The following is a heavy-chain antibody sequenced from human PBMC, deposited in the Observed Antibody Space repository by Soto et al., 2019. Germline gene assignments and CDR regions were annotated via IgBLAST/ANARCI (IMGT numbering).Heavy chain of an antibody. D-gene: IGHD2-15*01. CDR1: GFSFSTSGMA. J-gene: IGHJ3*02. CDR2: IFRDGDK. Sequence: QITLKESGPTLVKPTQTLKLTCTLSGFSFSTSGMAVGWIRQPPGKAPECIALIFRDGDKRYSPSLKTRLTLTKDPSENQVVLTMTNMDPVYSGTYYWAFRRHLVPTGGAFDILGLGTEVTVSS. V-gene: IGHV2-5*02. CDR3: AFRRHLVPTGGAFDI.